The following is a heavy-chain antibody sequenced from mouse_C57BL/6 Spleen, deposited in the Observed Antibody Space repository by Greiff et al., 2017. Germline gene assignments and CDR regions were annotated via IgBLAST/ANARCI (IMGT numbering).Heavy chain of an antibody. V-gene: IGHV5-16*01. J-gene: IGHJ4*01. CDR2: INYDGSST. CDR3: ARDRAGLQDAMDY. D-gene: IGHD2-2*01. CDR1: GFTFSDYY. Sequence: EVMLVESEGGLVQPGSSMKLSCTASGFTFSDYYMAWVRQVPEKGLEWVANINYDGSSTYYLDSLKSRFIISRDNAKNILYLQMSSLKSEDTATYYCARDRAGLQDAMDYWGQGTSVTVAS.